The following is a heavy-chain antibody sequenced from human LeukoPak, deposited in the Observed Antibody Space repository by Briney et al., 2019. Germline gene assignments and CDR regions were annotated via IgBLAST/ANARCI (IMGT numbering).Heavy chain of an antibody. D-gene: IGHD1-26*01. J-gene: IGHJ4*02. CDR2: IYHSGST. CDR1: GGSISGYY. Sequence: SETLSLTCTVSGGSISGYYWSWIRQPPGKGLEWIGYIYHSGSTNYNPSLKSRVTISLDTSKNQFSLKLSSVSAADTAVYYCARDGGATAYFDYWGQGTLVTVSS. CDR3: ARDGGATAYFDY. V-gene: IGHV4-59*01.